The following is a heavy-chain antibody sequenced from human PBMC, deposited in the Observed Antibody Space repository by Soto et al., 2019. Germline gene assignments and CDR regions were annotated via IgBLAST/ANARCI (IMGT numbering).Heavy chain of an antibody. J-gene: IGHJ4*02. CDR3: ARDCSGGSCYLDY. CDR2: ISYDGSNK. V-gene: IGHV3-30-3*01. Sequence: VQLVESGGGVVQPGRSLRLSCAASGFTFSSYAMHWVRQAPGKGLEWVAVISYDGSNKYYADSVKGRFTISRDNSKNTLYLQMNSLRAEDTAVYYCARDCSGGSCYLDYWGQGTLVTVSS. D-gene: IGHD2-15*01. CDR1: GFTFSSYA.